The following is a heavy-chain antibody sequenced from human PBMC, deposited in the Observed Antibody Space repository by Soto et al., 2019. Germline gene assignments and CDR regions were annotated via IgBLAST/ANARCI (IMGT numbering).Heavy chain of an antibody. CDR2: IIPILGIA. V-gene: IGHV1-69*08. D-gene: IGHD1-1*01. CDR1: GGTFSSYT. Sequence: QVQLVQSGAEVKKPGSSVKVSCKASGGTFSSYTISWVRQAPGQGLEWMGRIIPILGIANYAQKFQGRVTITADKSTRTAYMELSSLSSEDTAVYYCAREPHNYYYYYYMDVWGKGTTVTVSS. J-gene: IGHJ6*03. CDR3: AREPHNYYYYYYMDV.